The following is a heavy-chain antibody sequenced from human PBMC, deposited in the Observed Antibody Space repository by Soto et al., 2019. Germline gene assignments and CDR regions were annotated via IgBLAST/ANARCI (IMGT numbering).Heavy chain of an antibody. CDR3: ARIHITYDAFYS. D-gene: IGHD3-10*01. Sequence: QVQLVQSGAEVKKPGASVKVSCKASGYTFTSYGISWVRQAAVQGLEWMGWISAHNGNTNYAQKLQGRVTMTTDTSTSTAYRELRSLRSDDTAVYYCARIHITYDAFYSWGQGTMVTVSS. V-gene: IGHV1-18*01. J-gene: IGHJ3*02. CDR2: ISAHNGNT. CDR1: GYTFTSYG.